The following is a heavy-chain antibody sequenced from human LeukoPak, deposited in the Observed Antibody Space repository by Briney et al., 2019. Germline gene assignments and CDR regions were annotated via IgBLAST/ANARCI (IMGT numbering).Heavy chain of an antibody. CDR3: ARGELFMVRGVINGGWFDP. Sequence: ASVKVSCKASGGTFSSYAISWVRQAPGRGLEWMGRIIPILGIANYAQKFQGRVTITADKSTSTAYMELSSLRSEDTAVYYCARGELFMVRGVINGGWFDPWGQGTLVTVSS. V-gene: IGHV1-69*04. CDR1: GGTFSSYA. D-gene: IGHD3-10*01. J-gene: IGHJ5*02. CDR2: IIPILGIA.